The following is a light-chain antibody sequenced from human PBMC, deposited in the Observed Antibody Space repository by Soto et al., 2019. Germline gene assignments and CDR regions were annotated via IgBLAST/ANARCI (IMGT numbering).Light chain of an antibody. CDR2: GVS. J-gene: IGKJ5*01. CDR3: QQYKSYLRT. Sequence: TLTHRASQRISSLLARCEQKPGKAPKVRIQGVSTLVSGVPSIFSGSGSGTEFTLTISSLQPDDFANYLCQQYKSYLRTFGQGT. CDR1: QRISSL. V-gene: IGKV1-5*03.